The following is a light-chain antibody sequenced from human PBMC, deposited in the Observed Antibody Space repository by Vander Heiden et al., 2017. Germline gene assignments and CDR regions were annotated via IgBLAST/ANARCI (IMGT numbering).Light chain of an antibody. CDR1: ALAKQY. CDR3: QSAYGMANCVV. V-gene: IGLV3-25*03. J-gene: IGLJ2*01. Sequence: YELTQLPSVSDSPEQTARITCAGDALAKQYAYWYQQTPGQAPLLVIYKDSDRPSGIPELFSGSNSGTTVTLTTGGDQSAVEADYYFQSAYGMANCVVFGGGTKLTVL. CDR2: KDS.